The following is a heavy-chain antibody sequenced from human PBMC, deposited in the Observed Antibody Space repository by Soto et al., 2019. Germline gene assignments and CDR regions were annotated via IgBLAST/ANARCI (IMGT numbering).Heavy chain of an antibody. CDR3: ARDHYGTGWFDP. Sequence: QVQLVESGGGLVKPGGSLRLSCAASGFTFMDYYMSWIRQAPGKGLEWVSYISSSSSYTNYADSVKGRFTISRDNAKNSLYLQMNSLRAEDTAVYYWARDHYGTGWFDPWGQGTLVTVSS. CDR2: ISSSSSYT. D-gene: IGHD3-10*01. V-gene: IGHV3-11*05. CDR1: GFTFMDYY. J-gene: IGHJ5*02.